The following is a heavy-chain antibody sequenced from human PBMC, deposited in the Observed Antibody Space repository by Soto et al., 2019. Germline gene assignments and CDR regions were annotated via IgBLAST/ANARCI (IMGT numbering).Heavy chain of an antibody. CDR1: GGSISSYY. D-gene: IGHD3-22*01. CDR3: ARSKVDYYDSSGYSTN. Sequence: SETLSLTCTVSGGSISSYYWSWIRQPPGKGLEWIGYIYHSGSTNYNPSLKSRVTISVDKSKNQFSLKLSSVTAADTAVYYCARSKVDYYDSSGYSTNWGQGTLVTVSS. V-gene: IGHV4-59*12. J-gene: IGHJ4*02. CDR2: IYHSGST.